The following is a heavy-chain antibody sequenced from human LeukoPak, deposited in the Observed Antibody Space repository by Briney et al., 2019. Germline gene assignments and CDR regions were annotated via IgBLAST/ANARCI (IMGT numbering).Heavy chain of an antibody. CDR1: GGSIGTYY. J-gene: IGHJ6*03. CDR3: ARHIGGGIEDMDV. CDR2: IYVAGT. D-gene: IGHD3-16*02. V-gene: IGHV4-59*08. Sequence: SETLSLTCTVSGGSIGTYYWSWVRQSPGTGLEWIGYIYVAGTRYNPYLQSRVTISVDRSRNQFFLKMTSVTAADTAVYYCARHIGGGIEDMDVWGRGTKVTVSS.